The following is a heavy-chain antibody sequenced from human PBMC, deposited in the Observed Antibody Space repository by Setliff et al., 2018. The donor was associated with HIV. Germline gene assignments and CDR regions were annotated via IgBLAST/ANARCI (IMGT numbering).Heavy chain of an antibody. V-gene: IGHV4-39*01. CDR2: IHFSGTT. D-gene: IGHD3-3*01. Sequence: SETLSLTCTVSGGSISSSSYYWGWIRQSPGKGVEWIGNIHFSGTTYYNPSLKSRVTMFVATSKQQFFLSLASVTAADTALYYCARPSLGIGGGSIFDLWGQGLLVTVSS. J-gene: IGHJ4*02. CDR3: ARPSLGIGGGSIFDL. CDR1: GGSISSSSYY.